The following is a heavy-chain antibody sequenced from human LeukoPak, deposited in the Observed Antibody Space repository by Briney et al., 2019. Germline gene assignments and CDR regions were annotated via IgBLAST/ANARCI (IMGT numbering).Heavy chain of an antibody. CDR3: ARDLEGATDY. V-gene: IGHV1-2*02. J-gene: IGHJ4*02. Sequence: ASVGLSRKASGYTFTGYYIHWVRQAPGQGLEWMGWINPNSGGTNYAQKFQGRVTMTRDTSISTAYMELSRLRSDDTAVYYCARDLEGATDYWGQGTLVTLSS. D-gene: IGHD1-26*01. CDR2: INPNSGGT. CDR1: GYTFTGYY.